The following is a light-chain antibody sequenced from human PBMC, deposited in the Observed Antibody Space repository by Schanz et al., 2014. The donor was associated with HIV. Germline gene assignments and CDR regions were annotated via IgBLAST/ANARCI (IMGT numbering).Light chain of an antibody. CDR2: GNS. CDR3: LSYDNTLSGSRI. CDR1: SSNIGAGYD. V-gene: IGLV1-40*01. Sequence: QSVLTQPPSVSGAPGQRVTLSCTGSSSNIGAGYDVHWYQQLPGTAPKLLIYGNSNRPSGVPDRFSGSKSGTSASLAITGLQAEDEADYYCLSYDNTLSGSRIFGGGTKLTVL. J-gene: IGLJ2*01.